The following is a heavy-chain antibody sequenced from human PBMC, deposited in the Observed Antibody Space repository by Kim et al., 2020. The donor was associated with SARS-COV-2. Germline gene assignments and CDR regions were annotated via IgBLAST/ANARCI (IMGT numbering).Heavy chain of an antibody. D-gene: IGHD3-10*01. V-gene: IGHV3-11*01. CDR1: GFTFSDYY. CDR3: ARLGFRAVLLWFGELYEPTYNWFDP. Sequence: GGSLRLSCAASGFTFSDYYMSWIRQAPGKGLEWVSYISSSGSTIYYADSVKGRFTISRDNAKNSLYLQMNSLRAEDTAVYYCARLGFRAVLLWFGELYEPTYNWFDPWGQGTLVTVSS. CDR2: ISSSGSTI. J-gene: IGHJ5*02.